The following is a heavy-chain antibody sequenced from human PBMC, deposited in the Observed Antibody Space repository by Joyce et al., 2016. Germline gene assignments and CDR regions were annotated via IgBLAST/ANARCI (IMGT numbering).Heavy chain of an antibody. CDR3: AGRPLAVAGHHDAFDI. V-gene: IGHV3-53*01. CDR1: GFTVSSNY. J-gene: IGHJ3*02. Sequence: EVQLVESGGGLIQPGGSLRVSCAASGFTVSSNYMSWVRQAPGKGLELISVIYNGGSTYYAESVKGPFTITRDNPKNTLYLQMNSLRAEETALYYCAGRPLAVAGHHDAFDIWGKGTMVTVSS. D-gene: IGHD6-19*01. CDR2: IYNGGST.